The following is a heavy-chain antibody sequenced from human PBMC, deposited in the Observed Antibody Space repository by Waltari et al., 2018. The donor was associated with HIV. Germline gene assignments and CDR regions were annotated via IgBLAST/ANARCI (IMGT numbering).Heavy chain of an antibody. CDR3: ARVGYGYKTLGHFDY. D-gene: IGHD5-12*01. CDR1: EFPLTLHR. Sequence: EVQLVESGGGLVQPGGSLRLSCAASEFPLTLHRMNWVRQAPGKGLEWVSYISSNSSTIYYTDSVKGRFTISRDNGKNSLYLQMNSLRAEDTAVYYCARVGYGYKTLGHFDYWGQGTLVTVSS. V-gene: IGHV3-48*01. J-gene: IGHJ4*02. CDR2: ISSNSSTI.